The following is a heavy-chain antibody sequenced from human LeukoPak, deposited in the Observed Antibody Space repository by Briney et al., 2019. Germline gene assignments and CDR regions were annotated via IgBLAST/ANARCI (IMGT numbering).Heavy chain of an antibody. CDR1: GGSISSYY. CDR2: IYTSGST. Sequence: SQTLSLTCAVSGGSISSYYWSWIRQPAGKGLGWIGRIYTSGSTNYNPSLKSRVTMSVDTSKNQFSLKLSSVTAADTAVYYCARPLYSGSYYGAFDIWGQGTMVAVSS. J-gene: IGHJ3*02. CDR3: ARPLYSGSYYGAFDI. D-gene: IGHD1-26*01. V-gene: IGHV4-4*07.